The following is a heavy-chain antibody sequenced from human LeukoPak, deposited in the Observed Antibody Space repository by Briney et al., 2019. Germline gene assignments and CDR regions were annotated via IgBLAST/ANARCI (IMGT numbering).Heavy chain of an antibody. CDR2: INSDGSST. CDR3: ARDADLNTMIVVVHFDY. Sequence: PGGSLRLSCAASGFTFSSYWMHWVRQAPGKGLVWVSRINSDGSSTSYADSVKGRFTISRDNAKNTLYLQMNSLRAEDTAVYYCARDADLNTMIVVVHFDYWGQGTLVTVSS. V-gene: IGHV3-74*01. CDR1: GFTFSSYW. J-gene: IGHJ4*02. D-gene: IGHD3-22*01.